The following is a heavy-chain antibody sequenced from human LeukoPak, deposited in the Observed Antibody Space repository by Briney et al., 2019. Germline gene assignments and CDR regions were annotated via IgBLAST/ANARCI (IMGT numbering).Heavy chain of an antibody. D-gene: IGHD3-22*01. CDR3: ASGSHVRVYDSNPYYGHY. CDR1: GYSFSSYY. V-gene: IGHV1-46*01. J-gene: IGHJ4*02. CDR2: INPSGGST. Sequence: EASVKVSCKASGYSFSSYYMIWVRQAPGQGLEWMGIINPSGGSTYYAQKFQGRVTMTRDMSTSTVYMGLSSLRSEDTALYYCASGSHVRVYDSNPYYGHYWGQGTLVTVSS.